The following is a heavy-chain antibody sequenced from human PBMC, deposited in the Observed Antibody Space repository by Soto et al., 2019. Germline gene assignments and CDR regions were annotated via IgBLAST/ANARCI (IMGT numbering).Heavy chain of an antibody. V-gene: IGHV1-69*04. CDR1: EGPFTNYA. CDR2: IVDIVGIA. D-gene: IGHD3-3*01. CDR3: SIGFLAPIDF. J-gene: IGHJ4*02. Sequence: QVQLVQSGAEVQKPGSSVKVSCKASEGPFTNYAITWVRQAPGQGLGWMGRIVDIVGIAEYAQKFQGSVTITVDKSTSTALMEVSGLKSEDTVVYYCSIGFLAPIDFWGQGTLVTVSS.